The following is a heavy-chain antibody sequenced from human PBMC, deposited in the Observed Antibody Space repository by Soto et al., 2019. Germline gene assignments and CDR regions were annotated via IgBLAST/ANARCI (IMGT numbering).Heavy chain of an antibody. J-gene: IGHJ4*02. Sequence: QVQLQESGPGLVKPSQTLSLTCTVSGGSISSGGYYWSWIRQHPGKGLEWIGYIYYSGSTYYNPSLKSRVTISVDTSKNPFSLKLSSVTAADTAVYYCARGTREAAAVDYWGQGTLVTVSS. CDR2: IYYSGST. CDR1: GGSISSGGYY. V-gene: IGHV4-31*03. CDR3: ARGTREAAAVDY. D-gene: IGHD6-13*01.